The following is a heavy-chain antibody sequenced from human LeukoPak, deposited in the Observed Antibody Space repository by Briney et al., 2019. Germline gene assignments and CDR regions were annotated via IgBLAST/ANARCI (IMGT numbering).Heavy chain of an antibody. CDR2: IRYDGSNK. V-gene: IGHV3-30*02. Sequence: GGSLRLSCAASGFTFSSYGMHWVRQAPGKGLEWVAFIRYDGSNKYYADSVKGRFTISRDNSKNTLYLQMNSLRAEDTAVYYCAKDLLRSISWPNNWFDPWGQGTLVTVFS. CDR3: AKDLLRSISWPNNWFDP. J-gene: IGHJ5*02. CDR1: GFTFSSYG. D-gene: IGHD6-13*01.